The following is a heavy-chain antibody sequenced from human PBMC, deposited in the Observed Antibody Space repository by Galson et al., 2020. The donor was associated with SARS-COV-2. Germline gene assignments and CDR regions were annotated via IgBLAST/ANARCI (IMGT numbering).Heavy chain of an antibody. CDR3: ARAPIPGYCSSTSCYDYFQH. Sequence: GGSLRLSCAASGFTFSDYYMSWIRQAPGKGLEWVSYISSSSSYTNYADSVKGRFTISRDNAKNSLYLQMNSLRAEDTAVYYCARAPIPGYCSSTSCYDYFQHWGQGTLVTVSS. J-gene: IGHJ1*01. CDR2: ISSSSSYT. V-gene: IGHV3-11*05. D-gene: IGHD2-2*01. CDR1: GFTFSDYY.